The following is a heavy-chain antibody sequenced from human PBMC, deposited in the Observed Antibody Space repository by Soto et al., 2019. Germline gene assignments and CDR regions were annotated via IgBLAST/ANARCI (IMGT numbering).Heavy chain of an antibody. CDR1: GFTVSSNY. V-gene: IGHV3-66*01. Sequence: GGSLRLSCAASGFTVSSNYMSWVRQAPGKGLEWVSVIYSGGSTYYADSVKGRFTISRDNSKNTLYLQMNSLRAEDTAVYYCARGQGSGWYYFDYWGQGTLVTVSS. CDR2: IYSGGST. CDR3: ARGQGSGWYYFDY. D-gene: IGHD6-19*01. J-gene: IGHJ4*02.